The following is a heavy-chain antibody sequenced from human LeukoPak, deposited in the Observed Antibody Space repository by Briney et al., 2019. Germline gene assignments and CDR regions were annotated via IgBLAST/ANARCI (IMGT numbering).Heavy chain of an antibody. CDR1: GYTFTGYY. Sequence: GASVKVSCKASGYTFTGYYMHWVRQAPGQGLEWMGWINPNTGGTNYAQKLQGRVTMTRDTSISTAYMELSRLRSDDTAVYYCARDYDFWSGFRYMDVWGKGTTVTVSS. D-gene: IGHD3-3*01. CDR2: INPNTGGT. V-gene: IGHV1-2*02. CDR3: ARDYDFWSGFRYMDV. J-gene: IGHJ6*03.